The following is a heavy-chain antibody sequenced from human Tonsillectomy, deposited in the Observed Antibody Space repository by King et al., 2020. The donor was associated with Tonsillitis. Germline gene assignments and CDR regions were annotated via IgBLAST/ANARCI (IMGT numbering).Heavy chain of an antibody. CDR3: ARGDEKQLWSLFYFDY. J-gene: IGHJ4*02. Sequence: QLQESDPGLVKPSETLSLTCTVSGGSISSYYWSWIRQPPGKGLEWIGYIYYSGSTNYNPSLKSRVTISVDTSKNQFSLKLSSVTAADTAVYYCARGDEKQLWSLFYFDYWGQGTLVTVSS. V-gene: IGHV4-59*01. CDR2: IYYSGST. D-gene: IGHD5-18*01. CDR1: GGSISSYY.